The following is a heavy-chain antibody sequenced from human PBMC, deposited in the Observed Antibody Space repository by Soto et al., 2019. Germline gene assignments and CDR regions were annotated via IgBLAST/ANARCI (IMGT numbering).Heavy chain of an antibody. V-gene: IGHV4-30-2*01. CDR2: IYHSEST. Sequence: SETLSLTCAVSGGSISSGGYSWSWIRQPPGKGLEWIGYIYHSESTYYNPSLKSRVTISVDRSKNQFSLKLSSVTAADTAVYYCSRGGDAYKAGNYWGQGTLVTVSS. D-gene: IGHD1-1*01. CDR1: GGSISSGGYS. J-gene: IGHJ4*02. CDR3: SRGGDAYKAGNY.